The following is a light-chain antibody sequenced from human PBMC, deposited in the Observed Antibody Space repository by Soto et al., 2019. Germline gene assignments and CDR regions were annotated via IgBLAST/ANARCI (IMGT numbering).Light chain of an antibody. Sequence: EIVLTQSPGTLSLSPGERATLSCRASQSVSSSYLAWYQQKPGQAPRLLIYGASGRATGIPDRFSGSGSGTDFTLTISRLEPDDFTVYYCQQYGSSSLTFGGGTKVEIK. CDR3: QQYGSSSLT. V-gene: IGKV3-20*01. CDR1: QSVSSSY. J-gene: IGKJ4*01. CDR2: GAS.